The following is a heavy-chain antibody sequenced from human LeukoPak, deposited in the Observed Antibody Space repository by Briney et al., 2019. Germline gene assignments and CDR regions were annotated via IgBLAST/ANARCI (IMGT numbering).Heavy chain of an antibody. V-gene: IGHV3-23*01. CDR2: ISGSGGST. Sequence: GGSLRLXCAASGFTFSSYAISWVRQAPGKALEWVSAISGSGGSTYYADSVKGRFTISRDNSKNTLYLQMNSLRAEDTAVYSCAKGPPHSVPDDYWGQGTLVTVSS. CDR1: GFTFSSYA. J-gene: IGHJ4*02. CDR3: AKGPPHSVPDDY.